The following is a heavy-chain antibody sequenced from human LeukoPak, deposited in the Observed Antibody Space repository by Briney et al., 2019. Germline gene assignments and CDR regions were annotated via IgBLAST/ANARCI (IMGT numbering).Heavy chain of an antibody. CDR3: ARGGAARLHFQN. CDR1: GGSISTYY. V-gene: IGHV4-59*01. CDR2: IYHSGST. Sequence: SETLSLTCTVSGGSISTYYWSWIRQPPGKGLEWIGYIYHSGSTNYNPSLQSRVTISVDTSKNQFSLNLNSVTAADTAVYYCARGGAARLHFQNWGQGTLVTVSS. D-gene: IGHD6-6*01. J-gene: IGHJ1*01.